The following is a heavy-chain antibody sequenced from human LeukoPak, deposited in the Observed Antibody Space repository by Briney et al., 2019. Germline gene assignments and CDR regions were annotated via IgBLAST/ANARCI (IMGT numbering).Heavy chain of an antibody. V-gene: IGHV4-59*08. CDR2: IYYSGST. CDR3: ARGAGIYGDEFDY. J-gene: IGHJ4*02. Sequence: PSETLSLTCTVSGDSISSYYWSWIRQPPGKGLEWIGYIYYSGSTNYNPSLKSRVTISVVTSKNQFSLKLSSVTAADTAVYYCARGAGIYGDEFDYWGQGTLVTVSS. D-gene: IGHD4-17*01. CDR1: GDSISSYY.